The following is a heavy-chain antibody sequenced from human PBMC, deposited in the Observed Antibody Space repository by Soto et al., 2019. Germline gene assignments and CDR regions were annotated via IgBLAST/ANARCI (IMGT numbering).Heavy chain of an antibody. CDR2: IYSGGST. CDR1: GFTVSSNY. D-gene: IGHD5-18*01. CDR3: ARDPVNTAMVTIDY. Sequence: GGSLRLSCAASGFTVSSNYMSWVRQAPGKGLEWVSVIYSGGSTYYADSVKGRFTISRDNSKNTLYLQMNSLRAEDTAVYYCARDPVNTAMVTIDYWGQGTLVTVSS. J-gene: IGHJ4*02. V-gene: IGHV3-66*01.